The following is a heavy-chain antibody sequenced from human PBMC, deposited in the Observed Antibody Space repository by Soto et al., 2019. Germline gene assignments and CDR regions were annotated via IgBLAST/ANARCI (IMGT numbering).Heavy chain of an antibody. V-gene: IGHV4-31*03. D-gene: IGHD3-22*01. Sequence: QVQLQESGPGLVKPSQTLSLTCTVSGGSINSGGYFWSWVRQHPGKGLEWIGYIHYSGSTYYNPALKSRITIAVDTSKAQFSLRLSSVTAADTAVYYCARVLDYNDTTGYPVGAFDIWGQGTMVTVSS. J-gene: IGHJ3*02. CDR3: ARVLDYNDTTGYPVGAFDI. CDR1: GGSINSGGYF. CDR2: IHYSGST.